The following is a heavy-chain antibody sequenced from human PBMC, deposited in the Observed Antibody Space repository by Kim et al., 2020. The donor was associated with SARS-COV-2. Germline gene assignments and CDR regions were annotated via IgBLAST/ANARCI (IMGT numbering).Heavy chain of an antibody. Sequence: RPSFQGQVTISADKSISTAYLQWSSLKASDTAMYYCARWVVPARSNWFDPWGQGTLVTVSS. CDR3: ARWVVPARSNWFDP. V-gene: IGHV5-51*01. J-gene: IGHJ5*02. D-gene: IGHD2-2*01.